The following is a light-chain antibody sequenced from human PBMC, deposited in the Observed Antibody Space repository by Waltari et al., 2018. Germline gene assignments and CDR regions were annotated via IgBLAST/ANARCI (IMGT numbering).Light chain of an antibody. CDR2: EVT. Sequence: QSALTQPASVSGSPGQSITISCTGTSSDVGSYNLVSWYQQYPGKAPKLIIYEVTKWPSGVSDRFSGSKSGNTASLTISGLQPEDEADYYCCSYAGSSTSVFGTGTKVTVL. CDR1: SSDVGSYNL. J-gene: IGLJ1*01. V-gene: IGLV2-23*02. CDR3: CSYAGSSTSV.